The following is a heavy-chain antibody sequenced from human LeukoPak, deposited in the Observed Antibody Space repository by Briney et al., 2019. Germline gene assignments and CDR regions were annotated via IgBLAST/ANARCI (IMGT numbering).Heavy chain of an antibody. Sequence: PGGSLRLSCAASGFTFSSYWMSWVRQAPGKGLEWEANIKQDGSEKYYADSVKGRFTISRDNAKNSLYLQMNSLRAEDTAVYYCARDYSNFYYYYYMDVWGKGTTVTVSS. V-gene: IGHV3-7*01. CDR3: ARDYSNFYYYYYMDV. CDR1: GFTFSSYW. J-gene: IGHJ6*03. D-gene: IGHD4-11*01. CDR2: IKQDGSEK.